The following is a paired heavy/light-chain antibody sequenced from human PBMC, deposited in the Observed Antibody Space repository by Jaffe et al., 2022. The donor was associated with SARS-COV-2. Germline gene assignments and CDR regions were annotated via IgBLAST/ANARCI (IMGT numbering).Heavy chain of an antibody. Sequence: EMQLVESGGGLVQPGGSLRLTCAASGFISSDFWMSWVRQAPGKGLEWVANIKQNEGDRSYGDSVRGRFTISRDNAKNSVYLQMNALRAEDTAVYYCVRVGTVVFPYGAWLDPWGQGVQVTVSS. D-gene: IGHD3-10*01. CDR1: GFISSDFW. CDR2: IKQNEGDR. J-gene: IGHJ5*02. V-gene: IGHV3-7*01. CDR3: VRVGTVVFPYGAWLDP.
Light chain of an antibody. Sequence: YVLTQPPSVSVAPGETAKITCGGNNIGVKSVHWYQRKPGPAPVLIIYDDAGRPSGIPQRFSGSNAANTATLTVSGVEAVDEADYYCQVWDSDNDYWVFGGGTRLTVL. CDR2: DDA. J-gene: IGLJ3*02. V-gene: IGLV3-21*01. CDR1: NIGVKS. CDR3: QVWDSDNDYWV.